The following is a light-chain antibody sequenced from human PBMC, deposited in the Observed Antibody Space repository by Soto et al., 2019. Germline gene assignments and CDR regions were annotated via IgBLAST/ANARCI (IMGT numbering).Light chain of an antibody. J-gene: IGLJ2*01. CDR1: NSNIGSYS. Sequence: QSALTQPPSASGTPGQRVTISCSGSNSNIGSYSVNWYRHLPGTAPKLLVFSDDQRHSGVPDRFSGSKSGPSASLAISGLQSEDEAEYYCAAWDDSLNGPVFGGGTKLTVL. CDR3: AAWDDSLNGPV. V-gene: IGLV1-44*01. CDR2: SDD.